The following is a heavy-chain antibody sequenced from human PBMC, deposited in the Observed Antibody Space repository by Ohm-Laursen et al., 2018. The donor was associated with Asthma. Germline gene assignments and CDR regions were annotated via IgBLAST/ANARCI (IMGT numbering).Heavy chain of an antibody. Sequence: SLRLSCTASGFTFSSYGMHWVRQAPGKGLEWVAVISYDGSNKYYADSVKGRFIISRDNPKNILYLQMNSLRADDTAVYFCAKDVFAGPNVVVVTAADCWGQGTLVTVSA. CDR2: ISYDGSNK. CDR3: AKDVFAGPNVVVVTAADC. CDR1: GFTFSSYG. D-gene: IGHD2-21*02. V-gene: IGHV3-30*18. J-gene: IGHJ4*02.